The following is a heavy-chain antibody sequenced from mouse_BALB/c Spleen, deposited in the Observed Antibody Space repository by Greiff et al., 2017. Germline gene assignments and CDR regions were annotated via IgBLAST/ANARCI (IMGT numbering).Heavy chain of an antibody. Sequence: DVKLVESGGGLVKPGGSLKLSCAASGFTFSDYYMYWVRQTPEKRLEWVATISDGGSYTYYPDSVKGRFTISRDNAKNNLYLQMSSLKSEDTAMYYCARHETTVVATDRYFDYWGQGTTLTVSS. J-gene: IGHJ2*01. D-gene: IGHD1-1*01. CDR3: ARHETTVVATDRYFDY. CDR2: ISDGGSYT. CDR1: GFTFSDYY. V-gene: IGHV5-4*02.